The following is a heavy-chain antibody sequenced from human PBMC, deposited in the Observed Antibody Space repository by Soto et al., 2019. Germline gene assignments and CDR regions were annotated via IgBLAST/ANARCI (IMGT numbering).Heavy chain of an antibody. CDR3: ARESIAAAEDDYYYYMDV. Sequence: PVGSLRLSCAASGFTFSSYGMHWVRQAPGKGLEWVAVIWYDGSNKYYADSVKGRFTISRDNSKNTLYLQMNSLRAEDTAVYYCARESIAAAEDDYYYYMDVWGKGTTVTVSS. CDR2: IWYDGSNK. V-gene: IGHV3-33*01. D-gene: IGHD6-13*01. CDR1: GFTFSSYG. J-gene: IGHJ6*03.